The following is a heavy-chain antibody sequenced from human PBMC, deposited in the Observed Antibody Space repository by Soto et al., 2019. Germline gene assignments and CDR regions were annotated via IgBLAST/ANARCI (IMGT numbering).Heavy chain of an antibody. J-gene: IGHJ4*02. CDR1: GFTFSGFW. D-gene: IGHD5-18*01. Sequence: GGSLRLSCAASGFTFSGFWMYWVRQAPGKGLVWVSRVNLDGSRPTFADSVKGRFTISRDNAKNTLYLQMNSLRAEDTAVYYCARANGYLNSHLDSRGPGPLVTLSS. CDR3: ARANGYLNSHLDS. CDR2: VNLDGSRP. V-gene: IGHV3-74*01.